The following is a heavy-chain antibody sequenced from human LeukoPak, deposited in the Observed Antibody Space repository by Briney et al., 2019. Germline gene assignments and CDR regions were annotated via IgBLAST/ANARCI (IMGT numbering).Heavy chain of an antibody. CDR1: GGSFSNYF. J-gene: IGHJ6*03. CDR2: IYPSGNT. V-gene: IGHV4-4*07. Sequence: SETLSLTCSVSGGSFSNYFWGWVRQPARKGLEWIGRIYPSGNTNYNPSLKSRVTLSVDTSKTHFYLSLSSVTAADTAVYYCASEDSGSYYNYYYFYMDVWGKGTTVTISS. CDR3: ASEDSGSYYNYYYFYMDV. D-gene: IGHD3-10*01.